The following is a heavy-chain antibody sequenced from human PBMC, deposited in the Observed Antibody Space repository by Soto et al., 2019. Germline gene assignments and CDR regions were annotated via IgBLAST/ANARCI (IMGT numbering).Heavy chain of an antibody. J-gene: IGHJ4*02. CDR1: GFTFNNHA. CDR3: ARSDDKDILTGCYN. V-gene: IGHV3-23*01. D-gene: IGHD3-9*01. Sequence: GGSLRLSCAASGFTFNNHAMAWVRQAPGKGLEWVSSIGHSGYSINYGDSVKGRFTISRDNSKNIVFLEMNGLRAEDTAVYYCARSDDKDILTGCYNWGQGALVTVAS. CDR2: IGHSGYSI.